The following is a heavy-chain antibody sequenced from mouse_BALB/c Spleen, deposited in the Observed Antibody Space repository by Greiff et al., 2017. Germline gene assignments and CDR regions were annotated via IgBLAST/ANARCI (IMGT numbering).Heavy chain of an antibody. V-gene: IGHV6-6*02. J-gene: IGHJ3*01. CDR3: TRGSPWFAY. Sequence: EVKVEESGGGLVQPGGSMKLSCVASGFTFSNYWMNWVRQSPEKGLEWVAEIRVKSNNYATHYAESVKGRFIISRDDSKSSVYLQMNNLRAEDTGIYYCTRGSPWFAYWGQGTLVTVSA. CDR1: GFTFSNYW. CDR2: IRVKSNNYAT.